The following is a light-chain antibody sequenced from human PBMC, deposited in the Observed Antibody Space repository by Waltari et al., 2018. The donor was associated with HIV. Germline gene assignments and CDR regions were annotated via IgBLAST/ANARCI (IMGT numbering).Light chain of an antibody. Sequence: DIQMTQSPSTLSASVGDRVTISCRASRSLSGWLAWYQQKPGRAPKLLIFQTSNLQNGVPSRFSGSVSGTEFTLTISSLQPDDFATYDCQEYASFSRTFGQGTKVEVK. CDR2: QTS. CDR1: RSLSGW. J-gene: IGKJ1*01. V-gene: IGKV1-5*03. CDR3: QEYASFSRT.